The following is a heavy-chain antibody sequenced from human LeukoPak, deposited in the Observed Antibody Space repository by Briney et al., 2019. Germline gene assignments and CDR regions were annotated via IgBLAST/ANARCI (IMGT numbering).Heavy chain of an antibody. V-gene: IGHV5-51*01. CDR3: ARLGYTNSPGDF. CDR2: IFPGDSDT. D-gene: IGHD5-12*01. Sequence: GKSLKISCQASGYIFATYWIAWVRQLPGKGLECMGSIFPGDSDTKYSASFQGHVIISAGKFTSTAYLQWSSLNDSDTAMYYCARLGYTNSPGDFWGQGTLVTVSS. J-gene: IGHJ4*02. CDR1: GYIFATYW.